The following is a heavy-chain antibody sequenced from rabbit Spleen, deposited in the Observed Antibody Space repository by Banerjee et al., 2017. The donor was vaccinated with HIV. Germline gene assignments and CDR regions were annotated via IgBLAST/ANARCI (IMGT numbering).Heavy chain of an antibody. CDR1: GSTFSSYT. CDR3: ARGDFDGGAT. V-gene: IGHV1S47*01. Sequence: EQLEESGGGLVKPEGSLTLTCTASGSTFSSYTMSWVRQAPGKRPEWIACIKNGDGSTYYASWVNGRFSISKTSSTTVTLQMTSLTAADTATYFCARGDFDGGATWGQGTLVTVS. CDR2: IKNGDGST. J-gene: IGHJ3*01. D-gene: IGHD2-1*01.